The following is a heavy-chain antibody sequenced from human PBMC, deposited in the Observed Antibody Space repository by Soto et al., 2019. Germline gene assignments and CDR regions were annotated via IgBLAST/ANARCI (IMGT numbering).Heavy chain of an antibody. Sequence: SETLSLTCTVSGASISSSNYYWGWIRQPPGKGLEWIGNIYYSGSTYYNPSLKSLVTISVDTSKNQFSLRLSSVTAADTAVYYCARLGRRSTVTTNAFDIWGQGTMVTVSS. CDR1: GASISSSNYY. CDR2: IYYSGST. D-gene: IGHD4-17*01. CDR3: ARLGRRSTVTTNAFDI. J-gene: IGHJ3*02. V-gene: IGHV4-39*01.